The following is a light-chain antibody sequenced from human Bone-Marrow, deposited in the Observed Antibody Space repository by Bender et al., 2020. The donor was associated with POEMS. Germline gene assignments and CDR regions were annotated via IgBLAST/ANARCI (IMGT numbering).Light chain of an antibody. CDR1: SSGVGDYNL. CDR3: CSYAGSSTFVV. J-gene: IGLJ3*02. V-gene: IGLV2-23*03. CDR2: EGG. Sequence: QSALTQPASVSGSPGQSITISCTGTSSGVGDYNLVSWYQQHPGKAPKLMIYEGGKRPSGVSNRFSGSKSGYTASLTISGLQAEDEAYYCCCSYAGSSTFVVFGGGTKLTVL.